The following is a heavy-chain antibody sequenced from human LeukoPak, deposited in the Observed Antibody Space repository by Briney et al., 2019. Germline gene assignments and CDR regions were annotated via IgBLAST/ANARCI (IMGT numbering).Heavy chain of an antibody. D-gene: IGHD3-22*01. J-gene: IGHJ4*02. CDR3: AREWAPMIVVVITPLDY. CDR1: GFTFSSYA. Sequence: GGSLRLPCAASGFTFSSYAMHWVRQAPGKGLEWVAVISYDGSNKYYADSVKGRFTISRDNSKNTLYLQMNSLRAEDTAVYYCAREWAPMIVVVITPLDYWGQGTLVTVSS. V-gene: IGHV3-30*04. CDR2: ISYDGSNK.